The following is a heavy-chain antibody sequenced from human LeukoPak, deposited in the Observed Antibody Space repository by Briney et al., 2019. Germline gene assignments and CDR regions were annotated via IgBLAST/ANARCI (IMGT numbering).Heavy chain of an antibody. J-gene: IGHJ4*02. CDR1: ASGVAFTSHS. V-gene: IGHV3-21*05. Sequence: PGGSLRLSCAASASGVAFTSHSMNWVRQAPGKGLEWISYIHSSGDYIFYADSVKGRFTVSRDNARNSLYLQMNSLRAGDTAIYYCAREYNSRATFDYWGQGTLVTVSS. CDR2: IHSSGDYI. CDR3: AREYNSRATFDY. D-gene: IGHD1-20*01.